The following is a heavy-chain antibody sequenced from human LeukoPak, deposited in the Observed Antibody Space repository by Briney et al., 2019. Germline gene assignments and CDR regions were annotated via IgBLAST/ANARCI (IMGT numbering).Heavy chain of an antibody. Sequence: PGGSLRLSCAASGFTFSSYEMNWVRQAPGQGLDWFSSISSSGSTRYSADSVKGVFTISRDNAKNSLYLQMNGLRAEDTAVYYCAREVGSYGYSSDTWFDPWGQGTLVTVPS. CDR3: AREVGSYGYSSDTWFDP. V-gene: IGHV3-48*03. D-gene: IGHD5-18*01. CDR1: GFTFSSYE. J-gene: IGHJ5*02. CDR2: ISSSGSTR.